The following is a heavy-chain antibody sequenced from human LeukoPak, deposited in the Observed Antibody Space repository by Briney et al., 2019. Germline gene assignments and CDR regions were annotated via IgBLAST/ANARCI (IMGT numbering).Heavy chain of an antibody. CDR2: ISYNGDI. CDR1: GASTTSDY. V-gene: IGHV4-59*08. D-gene: IGHD5-24*01. CDR3: VRGSGRDGYSTET. Sequence: SETLSLTCTVSGASTTSDYWSWVRLPPGQGPEWLGYISYNGDINHNPSLNSRATISLDTSRNQFSLRLTSVTAADAAIYYCVRGSGRDGYSTETRGKGTLVTVSS. J-gene: IGHJ4*02.